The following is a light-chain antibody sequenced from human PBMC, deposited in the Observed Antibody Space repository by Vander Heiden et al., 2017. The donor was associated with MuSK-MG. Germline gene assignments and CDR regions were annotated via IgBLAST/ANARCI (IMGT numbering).Light chain of an antibody. CDR1: SSDVGSYNL. Sequence: QSALTQPASVSGSPGQSITISCTGTSSDVGSYNLVSWYQQHPGKAPKLMIYEVSKRPAVVSNRFSGSKSGNTASLTISVLQAEDEADYYCCSYAGGSTYVFGTGTKVTVL. V-gene: IGLV2-23*02. CDR2: EVS. CDR3: CSYAGGSTYV. J-gene: IGLJ1*01.